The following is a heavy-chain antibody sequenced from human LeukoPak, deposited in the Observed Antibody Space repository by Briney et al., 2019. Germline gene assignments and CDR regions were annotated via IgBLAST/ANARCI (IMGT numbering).Heavy chain of an antibody. Sequence: SETLSLTCTVSGGSISGSNYYWGWIRQPPGKGLEWIGSIYYSGSTYYNPSLKSRVTTSVDTSKNQFSLKLSSVTAAHTAVYYCATQPHQWPQRHFDNQGQGTLVTASS. D-gene: IGHD6-19*01. CDR3: ATQPHQWPQRHFDN. CDR1: GGSISGSNYY. CDR2: IYYSGST. V-gene: IGHV4-39*01. J-gene: IGHJ4*02.